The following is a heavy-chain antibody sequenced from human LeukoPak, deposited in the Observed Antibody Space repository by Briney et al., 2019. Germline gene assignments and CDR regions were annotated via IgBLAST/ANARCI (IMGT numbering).Heavy chain of an antibody. CDR2: IKEDGSQK. CDR3: ARNLAYNAFDI. D-gene: IGHD1-1*01. CDR1: RFTFSSSW. V-gene: IGHV3-7*01. J-gene: IGHJ3*02. Sequence: PGGSLRLSCAASRFTFSSSWMTWVRQPLGKGLEYVANIKEDGSQKYYEDSVKGRFTISRDNVKNSLYLQMASLRAEDTAVYFCARNLAYNAFDIWGQGTVVTVSS.